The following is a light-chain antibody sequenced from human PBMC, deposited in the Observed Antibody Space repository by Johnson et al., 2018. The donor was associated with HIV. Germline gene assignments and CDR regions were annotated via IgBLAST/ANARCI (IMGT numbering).Light chain of an antibody. CDR1: NSNIGNNY. V-gene: IGLV1-51*01. CDR2: DNH. J-gene: IGLJ1*01. Sequence: QSVLTQPPSVSAAPGQKVTISCSGSNSNIGNNYVSWYQQLPGTAPKLLIYDNHKRPSGIPDRLSGSKSGTSVTLAITGLQTGDEADYYCGTWDSSLSASYVFGTGTKVTVL. CDR3: GTWDSSLSASYV.